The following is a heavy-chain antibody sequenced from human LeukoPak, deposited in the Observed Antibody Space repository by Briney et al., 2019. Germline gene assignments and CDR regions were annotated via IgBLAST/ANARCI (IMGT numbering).Heavy chain of an antibody. V-gene: IGHV4-4*09. CDR1: GGSISSYY. Sequence: SETLSLTCTVSGGSISSYYWSWIRQPPGKGLEWIGYIYTSGSTNYNPSLKSRVTISVDTSKNQFSLKLSSMTAADTTVYYCARGGGYCSGGSCHRPYYFDYWGQGTLVTVSS. D-gene: IGHD2-15*01. J-gene: IGHJ4*02. CDR2: IYTSGST. CDR3: ARGGGYCSGGSCHRPYYFDY.